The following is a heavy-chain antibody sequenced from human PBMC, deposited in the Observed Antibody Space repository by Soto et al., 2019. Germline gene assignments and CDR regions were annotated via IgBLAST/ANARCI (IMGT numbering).Heavy chain of an antibody. CDR3: ARADGREFDYDDVWGTRGDWFDP. V-gene: IGHV4-59*01. CDR2: IYYSGST. CDR1: GGSISSYY. Sequence: SETLSLTCTVSGGSISSYYWSWIRQPPGKGLEWIGYIYYSGSTNYNPSLKSRVTISVDTSKNQFSLKLISVTAADTAVYYCARADGREFDYDDVWGTRGDWFDPWGQGTLVTVSS. J-gene: IGHJ5*02. D-gene: IGHD3-16*01.